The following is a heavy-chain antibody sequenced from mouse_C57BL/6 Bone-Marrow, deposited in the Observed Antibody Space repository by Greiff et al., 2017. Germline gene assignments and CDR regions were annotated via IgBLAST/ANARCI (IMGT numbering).Heavy chain of an antibody. CDR3: ARATVVATDF. D-gene: IGHD1-1*01. J-gene: IGHJ2*01. CDR2: INPNNGGT. Sequence: EVQLQQSGPELVKPGASVKISCKASGYTFTDYYMNWVKQSHGKSLEWIGDINPNNGGTSYNQKFKGKATLTVDKSSSTAYMELRSLTSEGSAVYDCARATVVATDFWGQGTTRTVSA. V-gene: IGHV1-26*01. CDR1: GYTFTDYY.